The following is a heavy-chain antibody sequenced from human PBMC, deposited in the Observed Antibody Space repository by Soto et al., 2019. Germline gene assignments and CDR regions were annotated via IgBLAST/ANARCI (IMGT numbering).Heavy chain of an antibody. Sequence: QITLKESGPTLVKPTQTLTLTCNFSGFSLSTSGVGVGWIRPPPGKALEWLALIYWDDDKRYSPSLKSRLTSTKDTSKNQVVLTMTNMDPVDTSTYYCAHSAYGSGTSNFDYWGQGTLVTVSS. CDR3: AHSAYGSGTSNFDY. V-gene: IGHV2-5*02. D-gene: IGHD3-10*01. CDR2: IYWDDDK. CDR1: GFSLSTSGVG. J-gene: IGHJ4*02.